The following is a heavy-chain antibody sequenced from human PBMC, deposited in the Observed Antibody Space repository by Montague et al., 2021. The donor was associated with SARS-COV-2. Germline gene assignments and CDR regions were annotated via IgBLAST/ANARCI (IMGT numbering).Heavy chain of an antibody. CDR1: GGSISSGSYY. Sequence: TLSLTCTVSGGSISSGSYYWNWIRQPAGKGLEWIGRIYTSGSTXXNASLKSRVTISVDTSKNQFSLKLSSVTAADTAVYYCARESLHLTGYYNDYFDYWGQGTLVTVSS. CDR3: ARESLHLTGYYNDYFDY. CDR2: IYTSGST. J-gene: IGHJ4*02. V-gene: IGHV4-61*02. D-gene: IGHD3-9*01.